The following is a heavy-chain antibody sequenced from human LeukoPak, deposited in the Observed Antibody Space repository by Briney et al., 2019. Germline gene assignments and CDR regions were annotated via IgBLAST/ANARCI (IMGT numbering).Heavy chain of an antibody. CDR3: ATYLMTTVTTGWFDP. Sequence: SETLSLTCTVSGGSFSGYYWSWIRQPPGKGLEWIGEINHSGSTNYNPSLKSRVTISVDTSKNQFSLKLSSVTAADTAVYYCATYLMTTVTTGWFDPWGQGTLVTVSS. V-gene: IGHV4-34*01. D-gene: IGHD4-17*01. J-gene: IGHJ5*02. CDR1: GGSFSGYY. CDR2: INHSGST.